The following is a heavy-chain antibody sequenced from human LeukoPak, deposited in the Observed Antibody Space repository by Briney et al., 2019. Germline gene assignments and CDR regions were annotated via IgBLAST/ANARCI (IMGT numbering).Heavy chain of an antibody. Sequence: ASVKVSCKASGYTFTGYYMHWVRQAPGQGLEWMGWINPNSGGTNYAQKFQGRVTMTRDTSISTAYMELSRLRSDDTAVYYCARGRANGSGSYEDYWGQGTLVTVSS. V-gene: IGHV1-2*02. CDR1: GYTFTGYY. D-gene: IGHD3-10*01. J-gene: IGHJ4*02. CDR3: ARGRANGSGSYEDY. CDR2: INPNSGGT.